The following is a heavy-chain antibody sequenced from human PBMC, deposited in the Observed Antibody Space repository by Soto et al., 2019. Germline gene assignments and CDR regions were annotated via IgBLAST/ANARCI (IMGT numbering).Heavy chain of an antibody. CDR1: GYIFTNHY. V-gene: IGHV1-46*01. D-gene: IGHD3-22*01. Sequence: QVQLVQSGAEVKKPGASVKVSCKASGYIFTNHYIHWVRQAPGQGLEWMGIINPSGGSTNYLQKFQGRVTMTRDTSTSTVYMELSSLRSEETAVYFCARADYYDSSGFYYDYGGQGTLVTVSS. J-gene: IGHJ4*02. CDR3: ARADYYDSSGFYYDY. CDR2: INPSGGST.